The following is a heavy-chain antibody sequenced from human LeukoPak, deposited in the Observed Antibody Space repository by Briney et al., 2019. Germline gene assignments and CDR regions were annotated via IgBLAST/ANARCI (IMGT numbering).Heavy chain of an antibody. J-gene: IGHJ4*02. D-gene: IGHD1/OR15-1a*01. Sequence: GGSLRLSCAASGFTFNDYGMYWVRQAPGKGLEWVAVIWYDGSNKYYTDSVKGRFTISRDNTKNTLYLQMNSLRAEDTAVYYCARDQAGTTNAIDYWGQGTLVTVSS. CDR2: IWYDGSNK. CDR1: GFTFNDYG. CDR3: ARDQAGTTNAIDY. V-gene: IGHV3-33*01.